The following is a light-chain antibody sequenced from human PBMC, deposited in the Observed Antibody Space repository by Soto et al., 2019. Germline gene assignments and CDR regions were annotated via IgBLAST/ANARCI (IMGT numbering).Light chain of an antibody. V-gene: IGLV2-11*01. CDR1: SSDVGDYNY. CDR2: DVS. Sequence: QSALTQPRSVSGSPGQSVTISCAGTSSDVGDYNYVSWYQQHPGKAPKLMIYDVSKRPSGVPDRFSGSKSANTASLTISGFQAEDEADYYCCSYAGSFTVVFGGGTKLAVL. CDR3: CSYAGSFTVV. J-gene: IGLJ2*01.